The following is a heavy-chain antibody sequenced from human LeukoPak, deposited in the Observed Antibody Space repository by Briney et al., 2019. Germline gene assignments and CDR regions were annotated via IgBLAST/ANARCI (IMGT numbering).Heavy chain of an antibody. J-gene: IGHJ6*03. CDR3: ATDGSGRSSYFYYYMDV. V-gene: IGHV3-30*01. CDR2: ISYDGRNK. Sequence: GSLRLSCAASGFTFSGSALHWVRQAPGKGLEWVAIISYDGRNKYYADSVKGRFTSSRDNSKNTLYLQMNSLRPEDTAVYYCATDGSGRSSYFYYYMDVWGKGTTVTVSS. D-gene: IGHD3-10*01. CDR1: GFTFSGSA.